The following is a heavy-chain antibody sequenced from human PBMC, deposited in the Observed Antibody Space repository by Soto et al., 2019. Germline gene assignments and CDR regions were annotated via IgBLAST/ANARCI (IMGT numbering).Heavy chain of an antibody. CDR2: VYRTGST. CDR3: ARARATIAAAAIFDC. D-gene: IGHD6-13*01. CDR1: GGSISSGDYY. V-gene: IGHV4-4*02. J-gene: IGHJ4*02. Sequence: SETLSLTCTVSGGSISSGDYYWSWVRQPPGKGLEWIGEVYRTGSTNYNPSLESRLTISVDKSKNQFSLKLTSVTAADTAVYYCARARATIAAAAIFDCWGQGTLVTVSS.